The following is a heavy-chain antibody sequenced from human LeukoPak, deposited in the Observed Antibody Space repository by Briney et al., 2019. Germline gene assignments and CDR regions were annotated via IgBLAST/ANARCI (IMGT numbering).Heavy chain of an antibody. CDR2: IWSDSSHK. D-gene: IGHD3-10*01. J-gene: IGHJ4*02. CDR1: GFTFSSYG. CDR3: ARAVFGELYYFDY. Sequence: GGSLRLSCAASGFTFSSYGMHWIRQAPGKGLEWVAVIWSDSSHKYYVDSMKGRCTISRDNSKNMVYLQMNSLRAEDTAVYYCARAVFGELYYFDYWGQGTLVTVSS. V-gene: IGHV3-33*01.